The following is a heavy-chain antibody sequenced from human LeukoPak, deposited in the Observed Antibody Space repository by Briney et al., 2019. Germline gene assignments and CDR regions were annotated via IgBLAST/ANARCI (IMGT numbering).Heavy chain of an antibody. J-gene: IGHJ4*02. Sequence: ASVKVSCKASGYTFTSYGISWVRQAPGQGLEWMGWISAYNGNTNYAQKLQGRVTMTTDTSTSTAYMELRSLRSDDTAVYYCAIMIWSHYYDSSGYLVGIDYWGQGTLVTVSS. D-gene: IGHD3-22*01. CDR2: ISAYNGNT. V-gene: IGHV1-18*01. CDR3: AIMIWSHYYDSSGYLVGIDY. CDR1: GYTFTSYG.